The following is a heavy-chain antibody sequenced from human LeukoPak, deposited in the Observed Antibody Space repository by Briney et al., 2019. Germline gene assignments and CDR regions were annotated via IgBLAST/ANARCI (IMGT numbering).Heavy chain of an antibody. V-gene: IGHV3-23*01. Sequence: GGSLRLSCAASGFTVSSNYMSWVRQAPGKGLEWVSAISGSGGSTYYADSVKGRFTISRDNSKNTLYLQMNSLRAEDTAVYYCAKDRDIVVVPALFDPWGQGTLVTVSS. CDR2: ISGSGGST. CDR1: GFTVSSNY. D-gene: IGHD2-2*01. J-gene: IGHJ5*02. CDR3: AKDRDIVVVPALFDP.